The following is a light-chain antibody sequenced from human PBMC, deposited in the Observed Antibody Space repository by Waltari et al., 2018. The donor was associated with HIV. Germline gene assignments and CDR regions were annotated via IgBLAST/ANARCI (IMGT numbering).Light chain of an antibody. CDR1: QSISSW. Sequence: DIQMTQSPSTLSASVGDRVTITCRASQSISSWLAWYQQKPGKAPKLLIYKASSVESGVPSRCSGSGSGTEFTLTSSSLQPEDFATYSCQQYKSYPLTFGGGTKVEIK. CDR2: KAS. CDR3: QQYKSYPLT. J-gene: IGKJ4*01. V-gene: IGKV1-5*03.